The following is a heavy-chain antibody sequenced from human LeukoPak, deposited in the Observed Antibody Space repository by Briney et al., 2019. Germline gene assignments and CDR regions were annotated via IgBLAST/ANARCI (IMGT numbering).Heavy chain of an antibody. D-gene: IGHD1-26*01. J-gene: IGHJ4*02. CDR3: ARLPKGVGAFSGTSSYFY. Sequence: SETLSLTCTVSGGSISSYYWSWIRQPPGKGLEWIGYIYYSGSTNYNPSLKSRVTISVDTSKNQFSLKLSSVTAADTAVYYCARLPKGVGAFSGTSSYFYWGQGTLVTVSS. CDR2: IYYSGST. V-gene: IGHV4-59*08. CDR1: GGSISSYY.